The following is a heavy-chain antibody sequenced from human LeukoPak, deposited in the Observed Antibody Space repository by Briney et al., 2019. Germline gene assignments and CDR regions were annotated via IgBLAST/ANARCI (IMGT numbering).Heavy chain of an antibody. Sequence: SETLSLTCTVSGGSISSYYWSWIRQPPGKGLEWIGYIYYSGSTKYNPSLKSRVTISVDTSKNQLSLKLNSVTAADTAVYYCARNHGGWFDSWGQGTLVTVSS. V-gene: IGHV4-59*01. CDR2: IYYSGST. CDR1: GGSISSYY. CDR3: ARNHGGWFDS. D-gene: IGHD4-23*01. J-gene: IGHJ5*01.